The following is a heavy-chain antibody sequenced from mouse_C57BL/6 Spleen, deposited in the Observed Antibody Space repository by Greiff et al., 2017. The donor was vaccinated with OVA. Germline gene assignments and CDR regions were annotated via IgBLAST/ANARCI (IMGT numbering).Heavy chain of an antibody. CDR2: IDPSDSYT. CDR3: ARGNSNLYFDY. D-gene: IGHD2-5*01. Sequence: QVQLQQPGAELVKPGASVKLSCKASGYTFTSYWMQWVKQRPGQGLEWIGEIDPSDSYTNYNQKFKGKATLTVDTSSSTAYMQLSSLTSEDSAVYYCARGNSNLYFDYWGQGTTLTVSS. CDR1: GYTFTSYW. V-gene: IGHV1-50*01. J-gene: IGHJ2*01.